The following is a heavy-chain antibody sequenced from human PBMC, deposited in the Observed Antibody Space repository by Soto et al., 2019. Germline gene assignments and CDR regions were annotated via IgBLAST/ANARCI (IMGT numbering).Heavy chain of an antibody. Sequence: GGSLRLYCAASGVTFSCSGMHWVRQAPGKGLGWVAVLSSDGSNKYYADSVKGRFTISRDNSKNTLYLQMNSLRAEDTAVYYCAKGESAVIGFVDYWGQGTLVTVSS. CDR1: GVTFSCSG. CDR3: AKGESAVIGFVDY. D-gene: IGHD3-10*01. V-gene: IGHV3-30*18. J-gene: IGHJ4*02. CDR2: LSSDGSNK.